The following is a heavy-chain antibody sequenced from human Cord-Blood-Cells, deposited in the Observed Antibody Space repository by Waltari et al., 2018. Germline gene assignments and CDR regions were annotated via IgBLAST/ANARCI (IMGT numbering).Heavy chain of an antibody. V-gene: IGHV1-24*01. CDR2: FEPEDGET. J-gene: IGHJ3*02. D-gene: IGHD1-7*01. CDR1: GYTLTELS. Sequence: QVQLVQSGAEVKKPGASVKVSCKVSGYTLTELSMHWVRQAPGKGLERMGGFEPEDGETSYAQKFQGRVTMTEDTSTDTAYMELSSLRSEDTAVYYCATRLGITGTTDAFDIWGQGTMVTVSS. CDR3: ATRLGITGTTDAFDI.